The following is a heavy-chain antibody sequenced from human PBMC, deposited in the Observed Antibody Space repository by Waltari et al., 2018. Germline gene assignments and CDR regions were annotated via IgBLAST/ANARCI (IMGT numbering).Heavy chain of an antibody. Sequence: EVQLLESGGGLVQPGGSLRLSCAASGFTFSSYAMSWVRQAPGKGLEWVSVIYSGGSSTYYADSVKGRFTISRDNSKNTLYLQMNSLRAEDTAVYYCATDRRRVGATKFNYWGQGTLVTVSS. CDR2: IYSGGSST. V-gene: IGHV3-23*03. D-gene: IGHD1-26*01. CDR3: ATDRRRVGATKFNY. J-gene: IGHJ4*02. CDR1: GFTFSSYA.